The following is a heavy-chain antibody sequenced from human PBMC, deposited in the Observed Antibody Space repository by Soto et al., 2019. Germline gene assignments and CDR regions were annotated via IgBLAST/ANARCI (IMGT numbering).Heavy chain of an antibody. CDR1: GFTFSTYA. Sequence: LRLSCAASGFTFSTYAMNWVRQAPGKGLEWVALISYEGSSQYYADSVKGRFTISRDSSKNTLYLQMNSLGAADTAVYYCGRCTSTSCHLGSDYWGQGTLVTVSS. CDR3: GRCTSTSCHLGSDY. J-gene: IGHJ4*02. V-gene: IGHV3-30*04. D-gene: IGHD2-2*01. CDR2: ISYEGSSQ.